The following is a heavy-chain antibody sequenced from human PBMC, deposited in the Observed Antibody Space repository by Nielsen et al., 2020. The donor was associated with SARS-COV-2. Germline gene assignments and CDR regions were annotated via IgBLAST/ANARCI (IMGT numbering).Heavy chain of an antibody. D-gene: IGHD3-22*01. CDR1: GFTFDDYA. CDR2: ISWNSGSI. J-gene: IGHJ4*02. CDR3: AKDGLFYDSSGLHA. V-gene: IGHV3-9*01. Sequence: SLKISCAASGFTFDDYAMHWVRQAPGKGLEWVSGISWNSGSIGYADSVKGRFTISRDNAKNSLYLQMNSLRAEDTALYYCAKDGLFYDSSGLHAWGQGTLVTVSS.